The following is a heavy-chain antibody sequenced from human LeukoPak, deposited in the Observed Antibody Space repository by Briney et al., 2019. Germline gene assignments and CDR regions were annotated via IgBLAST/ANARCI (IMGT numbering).Heavy chain of an antibody. J-gene: IGHJ4*02. CDR1: GFTFINYE. CDR3: ARDLRVVTAIPIYDY. D-gene: IGHD2-21*02. V-gene: IGHV3-48*03. Sequence: PGGSLRLSCAASGFTFINYEMNWVRQAPGKGLEWVSYINGGGETTYYADSVKGRFTISRDNAKNSLYLQMNSLRAEDTAVYYCARDLRVVTAIPIYDYWGQGTLVAVSS. CDR2: INGGGETT.